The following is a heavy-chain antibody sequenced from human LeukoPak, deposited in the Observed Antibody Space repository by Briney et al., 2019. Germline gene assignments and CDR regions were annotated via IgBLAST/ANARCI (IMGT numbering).Heavy chain of an antibody. CDR1: GYTFTSYG. CDR3: ARVGAGTSSLGGWFDP. CDR2: ISAYNGNT. D-gene: IGHD2-2*01. J-gene: IGHJ5*02. Sequence: GASVRVSCKASGYTFTSYGISWVRQAPGQGLEWMGWISAYNGNTNYAQKLQGRVTMTTDTSTSTAYMELRSLRSDDTAVYYCARVGAGTSSLGGWFDPWGQGTLVTVSS. V-gene: IGHV1-18*01.